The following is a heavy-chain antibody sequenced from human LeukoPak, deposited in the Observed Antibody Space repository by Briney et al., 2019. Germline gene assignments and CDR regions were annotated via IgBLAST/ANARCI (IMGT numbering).Heavy chain of an antibody. CDR1: GGSISTSNYY. CDR2: IFYSGST. V-gene: IGHV4-39*07. Sequence: PSETLSLTCTVSGGSISTSNYYWGWIRQPPGKGLGWIGNIFYSGSTYYTPSLKSRVTISVDTSKNQFSLKLSSVTAADTAVYYCARAQSYSSSSPYYSYYMDVWGKGTTVTVSS. CDR3: ARAQSYSSSSPYYSYYMDV. D-gene: IGHD6-6*01. J-gene: IGHJ6*03.